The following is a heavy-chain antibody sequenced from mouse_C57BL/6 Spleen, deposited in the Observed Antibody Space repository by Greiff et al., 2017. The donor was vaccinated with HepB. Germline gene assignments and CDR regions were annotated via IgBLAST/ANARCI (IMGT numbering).Heavy chain of an antibody. J-gene: IGHJ4*01. CDR3: TRAGSFYYAMDY. Sequence: EVMLVESGEGLVKPGGSLKLSCAASGFTFSSYAMSWVRQTPEKRLEWVAYISSGGDYIYYADTVKGRFTISRDNARNTLYLQMSSLKSEDTAMYYCTRAGSFYYAMDYWGQGTSVTVSS. CDR2: ISSGGDYI. CDR1: GFTFSSYA. V-gene: IGHV5-9-1*02. D-gene: IGHD1-2*01.